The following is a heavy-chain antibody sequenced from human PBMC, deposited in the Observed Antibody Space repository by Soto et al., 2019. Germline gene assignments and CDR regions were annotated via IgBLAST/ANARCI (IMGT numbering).Heavy chain of an antibody. D-gene: IGHD1-20*01. V-gene: IGHV5-51*01. CDR1: EYSFTNYW. CDR2: IYPGDSDT. Sequence: LKISCKGSEYSFTNYWIGWVRQMPGKGLEWMGIIYPGDSDTRYSPSFQGQVTISADKSISTAYLQWRSLKASDSAMYYCARSRITGSTWTFDYWGQGTLVTVSS. J-gene: IGHJ4*02. CDR3: ARSRITGSTWTFDY.